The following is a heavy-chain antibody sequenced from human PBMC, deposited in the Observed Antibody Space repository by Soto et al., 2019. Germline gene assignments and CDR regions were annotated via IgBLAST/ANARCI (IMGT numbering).Heavy chain of an antibody. D-gene: IGHD3-3*01. CDR1: GGSFSSYY. CDR3: ARGDPRFMECLLLSEYFDP. CDR2: INHSGST. J-gene: IGHJ5*02. Sequence: SETLSLTSAVDGGSFSSYYWSWIRQPPGKRLEWIGVINHSGSTNYDPSLKSRVTISIDTSKNQVSLTLSSVTAAATAVYYCARGDPRFMECLLLSEYFDPSAQGPLATVSA. V-gene: IGHV4-34*01.